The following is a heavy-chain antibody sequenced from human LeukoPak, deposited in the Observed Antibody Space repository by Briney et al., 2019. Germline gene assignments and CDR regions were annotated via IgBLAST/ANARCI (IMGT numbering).Heavy chain of an antibody. CDR2: TYVSGNT. Sequence: GGSLRLSCAASGFTFSDYYMSWIRQAPGKGLEWVSVTYVSGNTYYADSVKGRFIVSRDNSKNTLYLEMNSLRVEDTGVYYCAREVGAWGQGALVTVSS. D-gene: IGHD1-26*01. CDR1: GFTFSDYY. CDR3: AREVGA. V-gene: IGHV3-66*01. J-gene: IGHJ5*02.